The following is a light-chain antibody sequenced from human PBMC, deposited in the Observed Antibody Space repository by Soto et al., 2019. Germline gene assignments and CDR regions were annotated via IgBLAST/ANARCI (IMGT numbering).Light chain of an antibody. CDR2: GNH. J-gene: IGLJ2*01. V-gene: IGLV1-44*01. CDR3: SSYTSSSIVV. CDR1: SSNIGSNT. Sequence: QSALIQASSMSGTPGQRVTISCSGSSSNIGSNTVNWYQQVPGTAPKLLIYGNHERPSGVPDRFSGSKSGTSASLAISGLQSEDEADYYCSSYTSSSIVVFGGGTKLTVL.